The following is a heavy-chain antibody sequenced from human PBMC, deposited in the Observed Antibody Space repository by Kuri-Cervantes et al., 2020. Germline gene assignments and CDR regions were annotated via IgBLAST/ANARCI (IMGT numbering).Heavy chain of an antibody. CDR2: ISAYNGNT. Sequence: ASVKVSCKASGGTFSSYAISWVRRAPGQGLEWMGWISAYNGNTNYAQKLQGRVTMTTDTSTSTAYMELRSLRSDDTAVYYCARDRRFTTVTSVYYYYMDVWGKGTTVTVSS. CDR3: ARDRRFTTVTSVYYYYMDV. J-gene: IGHJ6*03. V-gene: IGHV1-18*01. D-gene: IGHD4-17*01. CDR1: GGTFSSYA.